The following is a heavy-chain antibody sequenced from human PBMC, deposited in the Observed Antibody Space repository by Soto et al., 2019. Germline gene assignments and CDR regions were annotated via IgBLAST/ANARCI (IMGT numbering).Heavy chain of an antibody. Sequence: QVQLVQSGAEVKKPGSSVKVSCKASGGTFSSYAISWVRQAPGQGLEWMGGIIPIFGTANYAQKFQGRVTMTADESTSTAYMELSSLRSGDTAVYYCASGGLVGATTSFDYWGQGTLVTVSS. D-gene: IGHD1-26*01. J-gene: IGHJ4*02. V-gene: IGHV1-69*12. CDR3: ASGGLVGATTSFDY. CDR1: GGTFSSYA. CDR2: IIPIFGTA.